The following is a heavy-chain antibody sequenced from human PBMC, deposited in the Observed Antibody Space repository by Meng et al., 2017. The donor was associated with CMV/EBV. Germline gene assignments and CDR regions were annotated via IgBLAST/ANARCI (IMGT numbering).Heavy chain of an antibody. V-gene: IGHV4-4*02. CDR1: GGSISSSNW. Sequence: SETLSLTCAVSGGSISSSNWWSWVRQPPGKGLEWIGEIYHSGSTNYNPSLKSRVTISVDKPKNQFSLKLSSVTAADTAVYYCARERITIEIFGVLYGMDVWGQGTTVTVSS. D-gene: IGHD3-3*01. CDR2: IYHSGST. J-gene: IGHJ6*02. CDR3: ARERITIEIFGVLYGMDV.